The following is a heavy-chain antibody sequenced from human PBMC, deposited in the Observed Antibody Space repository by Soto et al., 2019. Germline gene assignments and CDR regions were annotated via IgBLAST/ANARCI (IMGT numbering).Heavy chain of an antibody. CDR3: TTELWFGERMDV. CDR1: GFTFSNAW. D-gene: IGHD3-10*01. V-gene: IGHV3-15*01. Sequence: PGGSLRLSCAASGFTFSNAWMSWVRQAPGKGLEWVGRIKSKTDGGTTDYAAPVKGRFTISRDDSKNTLYLQMNSLKTEDTAVYYCTTELWFGERMDVWGKGTTVTVSS. CDR2: IKSKTDGGTT. J-gene: IGHJ6*03.